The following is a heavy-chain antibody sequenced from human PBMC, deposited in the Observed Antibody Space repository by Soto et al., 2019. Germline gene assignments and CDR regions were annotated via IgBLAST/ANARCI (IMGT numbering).Heavy chain of an antibody. J-gene: IGHJ6*02. CDR2: INSDGSST. V-gene: IGHV3-74*01. CDR3: ARDVGKGVVTPYYYYGMDV. Sequence: GGSLRLSCAASGFTFSSYWMHWVRQAPGKGLVWVSRINSDGSSTSYADSVKGRFTISRDNAKNTLYLQMNSLRAEDTAVYYCARDVGKGVVTPYYYYGMDVWGQGTTVTVSS. D-gene: IGHD3-3*01. CDR1: GFTFSSYW.